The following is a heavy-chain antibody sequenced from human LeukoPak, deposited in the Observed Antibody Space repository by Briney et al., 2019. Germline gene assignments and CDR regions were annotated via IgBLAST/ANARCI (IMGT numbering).Heavy chain of an antibody. J-gene: IGHJ5*02. V-gene: IGHV1-69*13. CDR1: GGTFSSYA. CDR3: ARGGRITGTALERVAP. CDR2: IIPIFGTA. D-gene: IGHD1-20*01. Sequence: SVKVSCKASGGTFSSYAISWVRQAPGQGREWMGGIIPIFGTANYAQKFQGRVTITADESTSTAYMELSSLSSEDTAVYDWARGGRITGTALERVAPWGQGTLVTASS.